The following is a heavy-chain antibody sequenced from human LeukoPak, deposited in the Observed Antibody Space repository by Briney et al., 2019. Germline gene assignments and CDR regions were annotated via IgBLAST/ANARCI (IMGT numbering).Heavy chain of an antibody. D-gene: IGHD2-2*01. Sequence: ASVKVSCKASGYTFTSYAMNWVRQAPGQGLGWRGWINTNPGNPTYAQGFTGRFVFSLDTSVSTAYLQISSLKAEDTAVYYCARDHVKLTSSFHPFDAFDVWGQGTLVTVSS. CDR2: INTNPGNP. CDR3: ARDHVKLTSSFHPFDAFDV. J-gene: IGHJ3*01. CDR1: GYTFTSYA. V-gene: IGHV7-4-1*02.